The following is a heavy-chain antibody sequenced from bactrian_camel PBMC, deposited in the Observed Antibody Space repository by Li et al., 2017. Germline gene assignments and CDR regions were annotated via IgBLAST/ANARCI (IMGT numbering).Heavy chain of an antibody. V-gene: IGHV3S6*01. CDR3: SYGVYCSGNWNTYGV. D-gene: IGHD2*01. J-gene: IGHJ4*01. CDR1: GYTYSSYC. CDR2: IDNDRSA. Sequence: HVQLVESGGGSVQPGGSLRLSCAASGYTYSSYCMGWVRQAPGKEREGVAVIDNDRSARYEDSVKGRFTISQDSSATTLFLQMNDLKPEDTAMYYCSYGVYCSGNWNTYGVWGQGTQVTVS.